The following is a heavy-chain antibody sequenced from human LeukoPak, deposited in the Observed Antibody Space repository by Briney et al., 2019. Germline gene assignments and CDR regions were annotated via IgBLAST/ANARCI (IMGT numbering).Heavy chain of an antibody. CDR2: ISYDGSNK. V-gene: IGHV3-30*04. J-gene: IGHJ6*02. D-gene: IGHD4-23*01. CDR3: ARDQLPVGTVVTPYYGTDV. Sequence: GGSLRLSCAASGFTFSNYAMHWVRQAPGKGLEWVAIISYDGSNKYYADSVKGRFTISRDNSKNTLYLQMNSLRADDTAVYYCARDQLPVGTVVTPYYGTDVWGQGTTVTVSS. CDR1: GFTFSNYA.